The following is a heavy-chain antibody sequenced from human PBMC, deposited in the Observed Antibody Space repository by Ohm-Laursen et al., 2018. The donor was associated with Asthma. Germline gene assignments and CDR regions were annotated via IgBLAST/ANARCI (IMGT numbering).Heavy chain of an antibody. CDR2: IQSSGGA. D-gene: IGHD3-9*01. CDR3: ARLDWVRSMFDS. V-gene: IGHV4-59*01. J-gene: IGHJ4*02. CDR1: GGSISSYY. Sequence: GTLSLTCTVSGGSISSYYWSWVRQAPGRELEWIAYIQSSGGANYNPSLQSRVTLSLDTSKNQVSLRLSSVTAADTALYFCARLDWVRSMFDSWGPGIQVLVSS.